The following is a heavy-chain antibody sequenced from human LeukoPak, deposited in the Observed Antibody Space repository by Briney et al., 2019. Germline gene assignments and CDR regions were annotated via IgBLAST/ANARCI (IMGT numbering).Heavy chain of an antibody. CDR1: GFTFSSYS. J-gene: IGHJ1*01. CDR3: AKGPIRHTVPGTQGGGYFQH. CDR2: ISGSDGNT. D-gene: IGHD6-19*01. V-gene: IGHV3-23*01. Sequence: GGSLRLSCAASGFTFSSYSMNWVRQAPGKGLEWVSTISGSDGNTYYADSVKGRFTISRDNSKNTLYLQMNSLRAEDTAVYYCAKGPIRHTVPGTQGGGYFQHWGQGTLVTVSS.